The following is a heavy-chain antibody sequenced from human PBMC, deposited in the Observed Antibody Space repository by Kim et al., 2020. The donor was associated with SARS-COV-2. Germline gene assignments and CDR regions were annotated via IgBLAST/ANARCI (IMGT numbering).Heavy chain of an antibody. CDR3: ARGVVVEPADKVYYYGMDV. J-gene: IGHJ6*02. V-gene: IGHV3-7*03. CDR1: DFTFSKSW. Sequence: GGSLRLSCAASDFTFSKSWMSWVRQAPGKGLEWVANIKEDGSRQYYVDSVKGRFTISRDNAKNSLYLQMNSLRAEDTAVYYCARGVVVEPADKVYYYGMDVWGQGTTVTVSS. CDR2: IKEDGSRQ. D-gene: IGHD2-2*01.